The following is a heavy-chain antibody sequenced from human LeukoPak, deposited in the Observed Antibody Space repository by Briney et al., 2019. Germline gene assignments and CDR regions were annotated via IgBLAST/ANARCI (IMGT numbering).Heavy chain of an antibody. D-gene: IGHD3-9*01. CDR2: IYHSGST. CDR3: ARHLGITIFLI. J-gene: IGHJ3*02. CDR1: GYSISSGYY. Sequence: SETLSLTCAVSGYSISSGYYWGWIRQPPGKGLEWIGSIYHSGSTYYYPSLKSRVTISVDTSKNQFSLKLSSVTAADTAVYYCARHLGITIFLIWGQGTMVTVSS. V-gene: IGHV4-38-2*01.